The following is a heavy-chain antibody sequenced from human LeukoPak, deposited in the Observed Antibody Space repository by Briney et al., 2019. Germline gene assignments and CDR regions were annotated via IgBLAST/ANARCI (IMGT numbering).Heavy chain of an antibody. CDR2: IYPGDSDT. CDR3: ARPRYSSSWDDAFDI. Sequence: GESLKISCKGSGYRFTSYWIGWVRQMPGKGLEWMGIIYPGDSDTRYSPSFQGQVTISADKSISTAYLQWSSLKASDTAMYYCARPRYSSSWDDAFDIWGQGTMVTVSS. J-gene: IGHJ3*02. V-gene: IGHV5-51*01. CDR1: GYRFTSYW. D-gene: IGHD6-13*01.